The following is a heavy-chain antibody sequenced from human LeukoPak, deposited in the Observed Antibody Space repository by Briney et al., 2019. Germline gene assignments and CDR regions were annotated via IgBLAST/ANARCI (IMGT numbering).Heavy chain of an antibody. Sequence: GGSLRLSCAASGFTFSSYGMHWVRQAPGKGLEWVAVIWYDGSNKYYADSVKGRFAISRDNSKNTLYLQMNSLRAEDTAVYYCAKDTGYSTGWYAVDYWGQGTLDTVSS. CDR2: IWYDGSNK. J-gene: IGHJ4*02. D-gene: IGHD6-19*01. CDR1: GFTFSSYG. CDR3: AKDTGYSTGWYAVDY. V-gene: IGHV3-33*06.